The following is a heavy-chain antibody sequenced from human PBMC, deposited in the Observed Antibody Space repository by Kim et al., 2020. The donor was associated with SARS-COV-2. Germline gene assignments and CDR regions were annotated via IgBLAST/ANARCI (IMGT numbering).Heavy chain of an antibody. CDR1: GFTFSSYW. Sequence: GGSLRLSCAASGFTFSSYWMSWVRQVPGKGLEWGANIRQVEGGKRMLDSLKGAITIPRENAKTPRFLQRVSWRFGDRALYYVRELIQYPPGVISYF. J-gene: IGHJ4*01. CDR3: RELIQYPPGVISYF. V-gene: IGHV3-7*01. CDR2: IRQVEGG. D-gene: IGHD3-10*01.